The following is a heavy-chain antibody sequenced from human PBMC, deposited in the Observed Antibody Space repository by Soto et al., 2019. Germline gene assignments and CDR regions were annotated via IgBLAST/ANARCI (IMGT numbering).Heavy chain of an antibody. CDR1: GFTFSSYA. D-gene: IGHD6-19*01. J-gene: IGHJ4*02. Sequence: QVQLVESGGGVVQPGRSLRLSCAASGFTFSSYAMHWVRQAPGKGLEWVAVISYDGSNKYYADSVKGRFTIYRDNSKNTLYLQMNSLRAEDTAVYYCARDSYSSGWYGPVDYWGQGTLVTVSS. CDR3: ARDSYSSGWYGPVDY. CDR2: ISYDGSNK. V-gene: IGHV3-30-3*01.